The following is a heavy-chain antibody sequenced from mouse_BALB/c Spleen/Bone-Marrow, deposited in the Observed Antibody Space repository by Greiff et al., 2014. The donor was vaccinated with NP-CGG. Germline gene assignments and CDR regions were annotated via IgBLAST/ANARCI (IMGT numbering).Heavy chain of an antibody. D-gene: IGHD2-1*01. CDR3: AREDMGYGNNDWFAY. Sequence: DLVKPGASVKLSCKASGYTFTSYWINWIKQRPGQGLEWIGRIAPGSGSTYYNEMFKGKATLIVDTSSSTAYIQLSSLSSEDSAVYFCAREDMGYGNNDWFAYLGQGTLVTVSA. CDR2: IAPGSGST. CDR1: GYTFTSYW. J-gene: IGHJ3*01. V-gene: IGHV1S41*01.